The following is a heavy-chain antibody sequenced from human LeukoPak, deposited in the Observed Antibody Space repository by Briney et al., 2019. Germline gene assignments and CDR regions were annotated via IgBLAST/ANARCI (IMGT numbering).Heavy chain of an antibody. D-gene: IGHD6-13*01. V-gene: IGHV4-61*05. J-gene: IGHJ4*02. Sequence: PSETLSLTCTVSGGSIYISNYFWAWIRQPPGKGLEWIGFVYNSGTTSYNPSLKNRVTISVDTSKSQFSLKLTSVTAADTAVYYCAKVSIFIAAAGTFDYWGQETLVTVSS. CDR2: VYNSGTT. CDR1: GGSIYISNYF. CDR3: AKVSIFIAAAGTFDY.